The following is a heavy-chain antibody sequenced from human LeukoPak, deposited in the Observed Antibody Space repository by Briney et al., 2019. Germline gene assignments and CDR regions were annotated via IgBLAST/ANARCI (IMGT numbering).Heavy chain of an antibody. CDR3: AQGGYPGVVITV. D-gene: IGHD3-3*01. Sequence: PGGSLRLSCTASGFTFSTHAMTWVRQFPGKVLEWVSVISGSGGATHYADSVKGRFTTSRDNSKNTVFLQMDSLRAEDTAVYYCAQGGYPGVVITVWGQGTTVTIS. J-gene: IGHJ6*02. V-gene: IGHV3-23*01. CDR1: GFTFSTHA. CDR2: ISGSGGAT.